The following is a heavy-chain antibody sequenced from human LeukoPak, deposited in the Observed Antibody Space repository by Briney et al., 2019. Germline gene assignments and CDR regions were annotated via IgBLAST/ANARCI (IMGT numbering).Heavy chain of an antibody. CDR3: ARADCSSSTCYLRRSWFDP. V-gene: IGHV3-21*01. J-gene: IGHJ5*02. Sequence: PGGSLRLSCAASGLTLSNYDMNWVRLAPGKGLEWVSSISTSSRYIYYKDSVRGRFTISRDDAKNSLYLEMNSLRAEGTAVYYCARADCSSSTCYLRRSWFDPWGQGTLVTVSS. CDR1: GLTLSNYD. D-gene: IGHD2-2*01. CDR2: ISTSSRYI.